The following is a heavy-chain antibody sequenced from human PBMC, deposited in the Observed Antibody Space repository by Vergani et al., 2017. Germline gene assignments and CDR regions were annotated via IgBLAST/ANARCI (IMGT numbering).Heavy chain of an antibody. Sequence: QLQLQESGPGPVKPSETLSLTCTVSGVSIGSSSYYWGWIRQPPGKGLEWIATIYYTGTTYYNEAHKSRLTISVDTSQNQFSLNLTAVTAADTAVYYCTRHGRSGWAGYFQHWGQGTLVTASS. CDR1: GVSIGSSSYY. CDR2: IYYTGTT. V-gene: IGHV4-39*01. CDR3: TRHGRSGWAGYFQH. D-gene: IGHD6-19*01. J-gene: IGHJ1*01.